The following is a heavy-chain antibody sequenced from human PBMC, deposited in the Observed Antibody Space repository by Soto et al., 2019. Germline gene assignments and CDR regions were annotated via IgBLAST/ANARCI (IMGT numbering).Heavy chain of an antibody. D-gene: IGHD6-19*01. J-gene: IGHJ4*02. CDR3: ARHIRAGQWLVRYFDY. CDR2: INHSGST. V-gene: IGHV4-34*01. Sequence: ASETLSLTCAVYGGSFSGYYWSWIRQPPGKGLEWIGEINHSGSTNYNPSLKSRVAISVDTSKNQFSLKLSSVTAADTAVYYCARHIRAGQWLVRYFDYWGQGTLVTVSS. CDR1: GGSFSGYY.